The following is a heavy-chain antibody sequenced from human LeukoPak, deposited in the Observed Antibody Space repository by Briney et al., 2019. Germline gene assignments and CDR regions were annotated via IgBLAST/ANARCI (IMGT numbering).Heavy chain of an antibody. D-gene: IGHD2-15*01. CDR3: AGIFEGQRSNWFDP. J-gene: IGHJ5*02. CDR1: GGSISSSSYY. V-gene: IGHV4-39*07. Sequence: SETLPLTCTVSGGSISSSSYYWGWIRQPPGKGLEWIGSIYYSGSTYYNPSLKSRVTISVDTSKNQFSLKLSSVTAADTAVYYCAGIFEGQRSNWFDPWGQGTLVTVSS. CDR2: IYYSGST.